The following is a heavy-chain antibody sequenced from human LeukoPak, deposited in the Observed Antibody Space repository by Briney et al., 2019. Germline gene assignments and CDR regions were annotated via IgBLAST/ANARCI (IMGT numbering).Heavy chain of an antibody. V-gene: IGHV3-23*01. CDR1: GFTFSSYA. Sequence: PGGFLRLSCAASGFTFSSYAMSWVRQAPGKGLEWVSAISGSGGSTYYADSVKGRFTISRDNSKNTLYLQMNSLRAEDTAVYYCAKLVSSSWYYFDYWGQGTLVTVSS. D-gene: IGHD6-13*01. J-gene: IGHJ4*02. CDR3: AKLVSSSWYYFDY. CDR2: ISGSGGST.